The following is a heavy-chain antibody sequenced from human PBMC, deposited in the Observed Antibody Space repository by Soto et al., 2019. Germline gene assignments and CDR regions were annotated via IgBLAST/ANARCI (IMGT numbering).Heavy chain of an antibody. D-gene: IGHD3-3*01. CDR1: GFTFSSYG. J-gene: IGHJ1*01. CDR2: IWYDGSNK. Sequence: QVQLVESGGGVVQPGRSLRLSCAASGFTFSSYGMHRVRQAPGKGLEWVAVIWYDGSNKYYADSVKGRITISRDNSTSTRYLRMNSLRAEDTAVYYCARELGPTTFGVVNKTSPFGYWGQGTLVTVSS. V-gene: IGHV3-33*01. CDR3: ARELGPTTFGVVNKTSPFGY.